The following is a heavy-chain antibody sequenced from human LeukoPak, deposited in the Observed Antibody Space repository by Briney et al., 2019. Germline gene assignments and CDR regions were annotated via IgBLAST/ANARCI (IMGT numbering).Heavy chain of an antibody. Sequence: GASVKVSCKASGYTFTSYGISWVRQAPGQGLEWMGWISAYNGNTNYAQKLQGRVTMTTDTSTSTAYMELRSLRSDDTAVYYCARDRDPTGYDAARRAWFDPWGQGTLVTVSS. J-gene: IGHJ5*02. D-gene: IGHD5-12*01. CDR1: GYTFTSYG. CDR3: ARDRDPTGYDAARRAWFDP. V-gene: IGHV1-18*01. CDR2: ISAYNGNT.